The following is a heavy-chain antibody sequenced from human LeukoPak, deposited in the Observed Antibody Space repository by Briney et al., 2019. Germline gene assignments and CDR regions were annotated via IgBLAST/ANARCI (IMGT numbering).Heavy chain of an antibody. J-gene: IGHJ4*02. D-gene: IGHD6-19*01. Sequence: PSETLSLTCTVSGGSISNYHWSWIRQPAGKGLEWIGRIYSSGTTIYNPSVKSRVTISVDTSKNQFSLKLSSVTPADTAVYYCACSAVAGTFGFGYWGQGTLVTVSS. CDR1: GGSISNYH. CDR2: IYSSGTT. CDR3: ACSAVAGTFGFGY. V-gene: IGHV4-4*07.